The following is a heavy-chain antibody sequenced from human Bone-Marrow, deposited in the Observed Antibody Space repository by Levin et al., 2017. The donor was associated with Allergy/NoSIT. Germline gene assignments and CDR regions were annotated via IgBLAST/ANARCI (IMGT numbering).Heavy chain of an antibody. D-gene: IGHD1-26*01. CDR2: IKQDGSEK. J-gene: IGHJ4*02. CDR1: GFTFSSYW. Sequence: GGSLRLSCAASGFTFSSYWMSWVRQAPGKGLEWVANIKQDGSEKYYVDSVKGRFTISRDNAKNSLYLQMNSLRAEDTAVYYCARDRSVGATFIDYWGQGTLVTVSS. V-gene: IGHV3-7*01. CDR3: ARDRSVGATFIDY.